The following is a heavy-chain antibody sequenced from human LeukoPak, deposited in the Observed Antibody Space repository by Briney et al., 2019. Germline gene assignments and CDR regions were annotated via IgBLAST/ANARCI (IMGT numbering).Heavy chain of an antibody. D-gene: IGHD2-21*02. J-gene: IGHJ5*02. V-gene: IGHV1-2*06. CDR1: GYSFTAYY. CDR3: ATLPTARS. CDR2: INPKSGDT. Sequence: ASVKVSCKTSGYSFTAYYMHWVRQAPGQGFEWVGRINPKSGDTDYTQKFHGRVTMTRDTSISTAYMEVRRLRSDDTAVYYCATLPTARSWGQGTLVTVSS.